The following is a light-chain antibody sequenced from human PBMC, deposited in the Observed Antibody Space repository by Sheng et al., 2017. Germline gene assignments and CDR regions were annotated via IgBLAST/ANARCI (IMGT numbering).Light chain of an antibody. CDR1: QSVTTN. CDR3: QQYNDWPLT. CDR2: GAS. Sequence: EIVMTQSPATLSVSPGERATLSYRATQSVTTNLAWYQQRPGQTPRLLIYGASTRATDIPARFSGSGSGTEFTLTISSLQSEDFAVYFCQQYNDWPLTFGGGTKVEIK. V-gene: IGKV3-15*01. J-gene: IGKJ4*01.